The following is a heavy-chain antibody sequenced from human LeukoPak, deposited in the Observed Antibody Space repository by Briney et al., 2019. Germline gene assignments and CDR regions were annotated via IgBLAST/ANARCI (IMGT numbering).Heavy chain of an antibody. CDR1: GYTFTSYG. CDR2: ISAYNGNT. V-gene: IGHV1-18*01. D-gene: IGHD3-10*01. J-gene: IGHJ6*03. Sequence: GASVKVSCKASGYTFTSYGISWVRQAPGQGLEWMGWISAYNGNTNYAQKLQGRVTMTTDTSTSTAYMELRSLRSDDTAVYYCARDHHGLRGVIPYYYMDVWGKGTTVTISS. CDR3: ARDHHGLRGVIPYYYMDV.